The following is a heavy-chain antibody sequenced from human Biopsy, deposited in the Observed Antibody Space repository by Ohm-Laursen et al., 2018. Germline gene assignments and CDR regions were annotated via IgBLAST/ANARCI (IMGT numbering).Heavy chain of an antibody. D-gene: IGHD6-6*01. CDR1: GFSVSRYD. V-gene: IGHV3-21*01. Sequence: GSLRLSCTASGFSVSRYDMIWVRQAPGKGLEWISYISEPSSHIYDADSVRGRFTLARDIAKNSLYLKLNSLRVEDTAVYYFPRDSSRRAREGGMDVWGQGTTVTVSS. J-gene: IGHJ6*02. CDR2: ISEPSSHI. CDR3: PRDSSRRAREGGMDV.